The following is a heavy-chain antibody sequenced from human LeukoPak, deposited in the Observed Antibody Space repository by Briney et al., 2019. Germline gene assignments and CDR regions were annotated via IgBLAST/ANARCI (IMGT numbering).Heavy chain of an antibody. CDR3: ARHRTAYGGGGCYWFDGFDI. CDR1: GYSFLSYW. V-gene: IGHV5-51*01. J-gene: IGHJ3*02. D-gene: IGHD2-21*02. Sequence: GESLKIPCWGSGYSFLSYWLGRVRHRPRKSLEGMVIIYPGYCDTRSSPSFQCQVTISVDKSISTAYVHWSSLKASVTAMYYCARHRTAYGGGGCYWFDGFDIWGQGTMVTVSS. CDR2: IYPGYCDT.